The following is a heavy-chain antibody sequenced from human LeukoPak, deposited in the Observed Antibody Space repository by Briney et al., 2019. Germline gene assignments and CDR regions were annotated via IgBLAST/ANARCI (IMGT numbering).Heavy chain of an antibody. CDR2: IYYSGST. J-gene: IGHJ2*01. V-gene: IGHV4-31*03. D-gene: IGHD4-17*01. CDR3: ARAYYGDLRYFDL. Sequence: PSETLSLTCTVSGGSISSGGYYWSWIRQHPGKGLEWIGYIYYSGSTYYNPSLKSRVTISVDTSKNQFSPKLSSVTAADTAVYYCARAYYGDLRYFDLWGRGTLVTVSS. CDR1: GGSISSGGYY.